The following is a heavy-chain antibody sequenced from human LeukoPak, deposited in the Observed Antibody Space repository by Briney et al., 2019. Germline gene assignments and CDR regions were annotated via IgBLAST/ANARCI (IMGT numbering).Heavy chain of an antibody. CDR1: GFTFSTYW. CDR3: ARDEGSGWFVY. V-gene: IGHV3-7*04. D-gene: IGHD6-19*01. Sequence: PGGSLRLSCAASGFTFSTYWMSWVRQAPGKGREWVANMKGDGSDKNYVDSVKGRFTIYGDNDKNSMYLQMNRLRDDDSVVYYCARDEGSGWFVYWGQGILVIVSS. J-gene: IGHJ4*02. CDR2: MKGDGSDK.